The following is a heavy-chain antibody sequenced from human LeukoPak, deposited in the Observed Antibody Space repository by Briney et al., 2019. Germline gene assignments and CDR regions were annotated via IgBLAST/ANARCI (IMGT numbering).Heavy chain of an antibody. Sequence: PSETLSLTCTVSGGSISSSSYYWGWVRQPPGKGLEWIGSIYYSGSTYYNPSLKSRVTISVDTSKNQFSLKLTSVTAADTAVYYCARIVSLGATRFDYWGQGTLVTVSS. CDR2: IYYSGST. V-gene: IGHV4-39*01. CDR1: GGSISSSSYY. CDR3: ARIVSLGATRFDY. J-gene: IGHJ4*02. D-gene: IGHD1-26*01.